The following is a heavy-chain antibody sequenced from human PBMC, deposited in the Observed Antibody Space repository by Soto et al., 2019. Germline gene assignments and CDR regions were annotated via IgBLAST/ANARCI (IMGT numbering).Heavy chain of an antibody. D-gene: IGHD3-22*01. Sequence: ASVKVSCKASGYTFTSYAMHWVHQAPGQRLEWMGWINAGNGNTKYSQMFQGRVTITRDTSASTAYMELSSLRSEDTAVYYCGSSYYYDSSGYSSLYYYYGMDVWGQGTTVTVSS. J-gene: IGHJ6*02. V-gene: IGHV1-3*01. CDR3: GSSYYYDSSGYSSLYYYYGMDV. CDR1: GYTFTSYA. CDR2: INAGNGNT.